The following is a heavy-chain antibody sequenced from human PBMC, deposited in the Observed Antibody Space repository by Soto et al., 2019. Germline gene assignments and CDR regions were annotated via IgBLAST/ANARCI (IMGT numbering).Heavy chain of an antibody. Sequence: QVQLVESGGGVVQPGRSLRLSCGASGFTFSSYGMHWVCQAPGKGLEWVAVIWYDGSNNYYADSVKGRFTISRDNSKNTWYLHMNGVAAEDTAVYYCARDQGERWLQPLHEGLDYWGQGALVTVSS. J-gene: IGHJ4*02. V-gene: IGHV3-33*01. D-gene: IGHD5-12*01. CDR3: ARDQGERWLQPLHEGLDY. CDR2: IWYDGSNN. CDR1: GFTFSSYG.